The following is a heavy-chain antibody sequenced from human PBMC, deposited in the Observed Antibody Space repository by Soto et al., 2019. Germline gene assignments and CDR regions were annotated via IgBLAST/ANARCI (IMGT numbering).Heavy chain of an antibody. CDR2: IIPIFGTA. D-gene: IGHD5-12*01. V-gene: IGHV1-69*13. J-gene: IGHJ5*02. CDR3: SGYDNWFDP. Sequence: ASVKVSCKASGGTFSSYAISWVRQAPGQGLEWMGGIIPIFGTANYAQKFQGRVAITADESTSTAYMELSSLRSEDTAVYYCSGYDNWFDPWGQGTLVTVSS. CDR1: GGTFSSYA.